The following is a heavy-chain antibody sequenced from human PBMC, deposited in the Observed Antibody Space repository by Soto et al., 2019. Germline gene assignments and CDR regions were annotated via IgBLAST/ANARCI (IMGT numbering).Heavy chain of an antibody. Sequence: GGSLRLSCAASGFTFSSYSMNWVRQAPGKGLEWVSSISSSSSYIYYADPVKGRFTISRDNAKNSLYLQMNSLRAEDTAVSYCARSSDSCSSTSCYIRGDYYYGMDVWGQGTTVTVSS. CDR1: GFTFSSYS. D-gene: IGHD2-2*02. CDR3: ARSSDSCSSTSCYIRGDYYYGMDV. V-gene: IGHV3-21*01. J-gene: IGHJ6*02. CDR2: ISSSSSYI.